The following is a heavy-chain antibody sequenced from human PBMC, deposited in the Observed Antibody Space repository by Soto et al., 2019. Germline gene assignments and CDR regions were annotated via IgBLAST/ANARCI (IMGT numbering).Heavy chain of an antibody. CDR3: ARGDKRGYSYGEG. V-gene: IGHV5-51*01. D-gene: IGHD5-18*01. Sequence: EVQLVQSGAEVKKPGESLKISCKGSGYSFTDYWIGWVRQMPGKGLEWMGIIFPGDSNTRYTPSFQGQVTISADKSIRTAYLQWSSLKASDTAIYYCARGDKRGYSYGEGWGQGTLVTVSS. J-gene: IGHJ4*02. CDR1: GYSFTDYW. CDR2: IFPGDSNT.